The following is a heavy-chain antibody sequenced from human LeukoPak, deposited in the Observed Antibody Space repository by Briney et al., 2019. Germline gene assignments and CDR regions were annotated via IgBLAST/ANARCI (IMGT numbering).Heavy chain of an antibody. CDR3: AKAMGRYSSSWYDY. CDR1: GFTFSSYA. J-gene: IGHJ4*02. V-gene: IGHV3-23*01. CDR2: ISGSGGST. Sequence: GGSLRLSCAASGFTFSSYAMSWVRQAPGKGLEWVSAISGSGGSTYYADSVKGRFTISRDNAKNSLYLQMNSLRAEDTALYYCAKAMGRYSSSWYDYWGQGTLVTVSS. D-gene: IGHD6-13*01.